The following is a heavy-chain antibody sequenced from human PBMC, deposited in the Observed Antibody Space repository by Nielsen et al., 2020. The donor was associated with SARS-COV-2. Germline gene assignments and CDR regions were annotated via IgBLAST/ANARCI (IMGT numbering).Heavy chain of an antibody. Sequence: GESLKISCAASGFTFSSYSMNWVRQAPGKGLEWVSYISSSSSTIYYADSVKGRFTISRDNAKNTLYLHMDSLRVEDTAVYYCARPLGYNWNDGGGYWGRGTLVVVSS. D-gene: IGHD1-1*01. J-gene: IGHJ4*02. CDR1: GFTFSSYS. V-gene: IGHV3-48*04. CDR2: ISSSSSTI. CDR3: ARPLGYNWNDGGGY.